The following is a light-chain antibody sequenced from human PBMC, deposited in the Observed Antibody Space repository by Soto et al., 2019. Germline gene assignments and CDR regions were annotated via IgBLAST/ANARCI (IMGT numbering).Light chain of an antibody. Sequence: DIVMTQSPLSLPVTPGEPATLSCRASQSLSTSYLAWYQQKPGQAPRLLIYGASSRATGIPARFSGSGSGTDFTLTISRLEPEDFSVYYCHQYGTAPLTFGPGTKVDIK. CDR1: QSLSTSY. CDR2: GAS. V-gene: IGKV3-20*01. J-gene: IGKJ3*01. CDR3: HQYGTAPLT.